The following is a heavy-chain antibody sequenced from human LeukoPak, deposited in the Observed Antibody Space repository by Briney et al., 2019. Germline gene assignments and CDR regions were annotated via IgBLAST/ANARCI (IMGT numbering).Heavy chain of an antibody. CDR2: IYYSGST. D-gene: IGHD2-8*01. V-gene: IGHV4-39*07. CDR3: ARESGSCTNGVCYRDYYFDY. J-gene: IGHJ4*02. Sequence: SETLSLTCAVSGGSISSSSYYWGWIRQPPGKGLEWIGSIYYSGSTYYNPSLKSRVTISVDTSKNQFSLRLSSVTAADTAVYYCARESGSCTNGVCYRDYYFDYWGQGTLVTVSS. CDR1: GGSISSSSYY.